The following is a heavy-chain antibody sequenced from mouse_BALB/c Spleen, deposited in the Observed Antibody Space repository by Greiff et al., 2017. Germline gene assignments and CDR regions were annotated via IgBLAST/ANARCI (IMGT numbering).Heavy chain of an antibody. J-gene: IGHJ2*01. V-gene: IGHV2-9*02. D-gene: IGHD1-1*01. CDR1: GFSLTSYG. CDR2: IWAGGST. CDR3: ARDRGYYGSSYVDY. Sequence: VMLVESGPGLVAPSQSLSITCTVSGFSLTSYGVHWVRQPPGKGLEWLGVIWAGGSTNYNSALMSRLSISKDNSKSQVFLKMNSLQTDDTAMYYCARDRGYYGSSYVDYWGQGTTLTVSS.